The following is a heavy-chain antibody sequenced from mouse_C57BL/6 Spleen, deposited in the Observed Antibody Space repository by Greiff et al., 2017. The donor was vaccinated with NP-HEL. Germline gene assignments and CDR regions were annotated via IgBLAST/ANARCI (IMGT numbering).Heavy chain of an antibody. CDR3: ASGRGGGDWYFDV. J-gene: IGHJ1*03. CDR1: GYTFTSYW. Sequence: QVQLKQPGAELVKPGASVKLSCKASGYTFTSYWMHWVKQRPGQGLEWIGMIHPNTGTTNYNEKFKSKATLTVDKSSSTAYMQLSSLTSEDSAVYYCASGRGGGDWYFDVWGTGTTVTVSS. CDR2: IHPNTGTT. D-gene: IGHD1-1*02. V-gene: IGHV1-64*01.